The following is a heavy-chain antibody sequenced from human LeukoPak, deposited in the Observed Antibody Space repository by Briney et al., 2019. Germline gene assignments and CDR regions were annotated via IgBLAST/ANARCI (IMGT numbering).Heavy chain of an antibody. Sequence: GESLKISCKGSGYSFSTSWIGWVRQMPGKGLEWMGIINPGNSDTRYSPSFQGQVTISADKSITSAFLQWSSLQASDTAMYYCARIGSAGEIDYWGQGTLVTVSS. D-gene: IGHD6-13*01. V-gene: IGHV5-51*01. J-gene: IGHJ4*02. CDR2: INPGNSDT. CDR1: GYSFSTSW. CDR3: ARIGSAGEIDY.